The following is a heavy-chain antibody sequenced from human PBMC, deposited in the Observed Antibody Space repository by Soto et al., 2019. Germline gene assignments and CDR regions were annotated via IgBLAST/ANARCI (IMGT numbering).Heavy chain of an antibody. CDR3: ARVCITMVRGGNYYFDY. CDR1: GGSFSGYY. Sequence: NPSETLSLTCAASGGSFSGYYWSWIRQPPGKGLEWIGEINHSGSTNYNPSLKSRVTISVDTSKNQFSLKLSSVTAADTAVYYCARVCITMVRGGNYYFDYWGQGTLVTVSS. CDR2: INHSGST. V-gene: IGHV4-34*01. J-gene: IGHJ4*02. D-gene: IGHD3-10*01.